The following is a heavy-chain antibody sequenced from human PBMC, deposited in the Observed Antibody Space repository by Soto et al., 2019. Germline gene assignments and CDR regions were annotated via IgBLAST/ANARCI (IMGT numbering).Heavy chain of an antibody. D-gene: IGHD3-22*01. CDR1: GGSFSGHS. V-gene: IGHV4-34*01. CDR3: STRAYDTNGYYRFDP. CDR2: INHSGRV. J-gene: IGHJ5*01. Sequence: SETLSLTCAVYGGSFSGHSWTWIRQSPGKGLEWIGDINHSGRVNYSPSLKSRVTISLDTSKNQFSLTRSAVTAADTAMYYCSTRAYDTNGYYRFDPWGQGTLVTGLL.